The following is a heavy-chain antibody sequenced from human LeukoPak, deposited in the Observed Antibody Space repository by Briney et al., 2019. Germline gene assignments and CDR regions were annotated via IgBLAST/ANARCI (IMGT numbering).Heavy chain of an antibody. Sequence: PGGSLRLSCAASGFTFDDYAMHWVRQAPGKGLEWVSGISWNSGSIGYADSVKGRFTISRDNAKSSLYLQMNSLRAGDTAVYYCARVRKYSGYYSWYFDLWGRGTLVTVSS. CDR2: ISWNSGSI. V-gene: IGHV3-9*01. D-gene: IGHD5-12*01. CDR1: GFTFDDYA. J-gene: IGHJ2*01. CDR3: ARVRKYSGYYSWYFDL.